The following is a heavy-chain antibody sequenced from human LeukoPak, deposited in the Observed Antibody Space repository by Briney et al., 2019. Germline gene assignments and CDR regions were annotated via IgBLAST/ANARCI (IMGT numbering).Heavy chain of an antibody. V-gene: IGHV1-69*06. CDR1: GGTFSSYA. CDR3: AREVPEYYNSSGNSAFDP. Sequence: SVTVSCKASGGTFSSYAVSWVRQAPGQGLEWMGRIVPMFGATSYVQNFQGRVTITADKSTSTAYMELSSLRSEDTAVYYCAREVPEYYNSSGNSAFDPWGLGTLVTVSS. J-gene: IGHJ5*02. CDR2: IVPMFGAT. D-gene: IGHD3-22*01.